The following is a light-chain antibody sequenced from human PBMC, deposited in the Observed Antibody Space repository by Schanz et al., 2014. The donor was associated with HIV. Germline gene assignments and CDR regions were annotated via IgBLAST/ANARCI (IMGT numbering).Light chain of an antibody. CDR1: SSYIFSYNY. V-gene: IGLV2-14*03. Sequence: QSALIQPASVSGSPGQSITISCTGTSSYIFSYNYFSFYQQHPFKSPKLIIYYFNILPSFFSNLFSVSKSGNTASLTISGLQAEDEADYYCSSYTSSSTYVFGTGTKLTVL. CDR2: YFN. J-gene: IGLJ1*01. CDR3: SSYTSSSTYV.